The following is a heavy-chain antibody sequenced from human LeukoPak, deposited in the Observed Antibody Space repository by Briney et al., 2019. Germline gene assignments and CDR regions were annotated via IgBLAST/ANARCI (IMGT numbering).Heavy chain of an antibody. D-gene: IGHD3-3*01. CDR1: GGSISSSNYY. CDR3: ARRKVTREYYYYYYYMDV. V-gene: IGHV4-39*01. J-gene: IGHJ6*03. CDR2: IYYSGST. Sequence: DPSETLSLTCTVSGGSISSSNYYWGWIRQPPGKGLEWIGSIYYSGSTYYNPSLKSRVTISVDTSKNQFSLKLSSVTAADTAVYYCARRKVTREYYYYYYYMDVWGKGTTVTISS.